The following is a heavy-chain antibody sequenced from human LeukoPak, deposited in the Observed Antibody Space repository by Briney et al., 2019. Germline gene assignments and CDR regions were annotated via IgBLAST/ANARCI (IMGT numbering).Heavy chain of an antibody. CDR1: GFTFSSYW. V-gene: IGHV3-7*01. Sequence: GGSLRLSCAASGFTFSSYWMSWVRQAPGKGLEWVDNIKQEGSEKYYVDSVKGRFTISRDNAKNSLYLQMNSLRAEDTAVYYCARAYGYSSSWPIDYWGQGTLVTVSS. J-gene: IGHJ4*02. D-gene: IGHD6-13*01. CDR2: IKQEGSEK. CDR3: ARAYGYSSSWPIDY.